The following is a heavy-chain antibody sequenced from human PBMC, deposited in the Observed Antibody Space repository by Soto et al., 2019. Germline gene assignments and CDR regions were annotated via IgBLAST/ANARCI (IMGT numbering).Heavy chain of an antibody. CDR1: GYTFTSYA. CDR2: INAVHGNT. V-gene: IGHV1-3*05. J-gene: IGHJ6*02. CDR3: ARGDYGDYADYYYYGMDV. Sequence: QVQLVQSGAEEKKPGASVKVSCKASGYTFTSYAMHWVRQAPGQRLEWMGWINAVHGNTKYSQKFQGRVTITRDTSASTAYMELSSLRSEDTAVYYCARGDYGDYADYYYYGMDVWGQGTTVTVSS. D-gene: IGHD4-17*01.